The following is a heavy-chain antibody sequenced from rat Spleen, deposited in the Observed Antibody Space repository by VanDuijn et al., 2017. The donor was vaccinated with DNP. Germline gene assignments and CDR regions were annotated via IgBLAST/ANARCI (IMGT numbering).Heavy chain of an antibody. CDR1: GFTFSDYY. V-gene: IGHV5-20*01. CDR2: ISYDGGGT. D-gene: IGHD1-12*03. Sequence: EVQLVESGGGLVQPGRSLKLSCAASGFTFSDYYMAWVRQAPTKGLEWVASISYDGGGTYYRDSVKGRFTISRDNAKSTLYLQMDSLRSEDTATYYCTTDPGSYDGYYHVGYWGQGVMVTVSS. J-gene: IGHJ2*01. CDR3: TTDPGSYDGYYHVGY.